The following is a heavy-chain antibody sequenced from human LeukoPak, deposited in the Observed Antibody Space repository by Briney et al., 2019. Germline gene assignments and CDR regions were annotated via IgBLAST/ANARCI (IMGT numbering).Heavy chain of an antibody. D-gene: IGHD6-19*01. V-gene: IGHV3-30*02. CDR3: AKDTVTYSSGWYAFDY. CDR1: GFTFSSYG. CDR2: IRYDGSNK. Sequence: GGSLRLSCAASGFTFSSYGMHWVRQAPGKGLEWVAFIRYDGSNKYYADSVKGRFTISRDNSKNTLYLQMNSLRAKDTAVYYCAKDTVTYSSGWYAFDYWGQGTLVTVSS. J-gene: IGHJ4*02.